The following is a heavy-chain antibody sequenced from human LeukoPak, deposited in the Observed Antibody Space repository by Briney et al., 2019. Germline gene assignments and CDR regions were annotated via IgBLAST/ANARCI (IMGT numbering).Heavy chain of an antibody. CDR3: ARIDRDFYYMGV. D-gene: IGHD3-22*01. V-gene: IGHV3-48*03. CDR1: GFSFSTRE. Sequence: PGGSLRLSCEASGFSFSTREMNWVRQAPGKGPEWVSYIISSGSTIYYADSVQGRFTTSRDNAKNLLFLQMNSLRPEDTGVYYCARIDRDFYYMGVWGKGTTVTVSS. J-gene: IGHJ6*03. CDR2: IISSGSTI.